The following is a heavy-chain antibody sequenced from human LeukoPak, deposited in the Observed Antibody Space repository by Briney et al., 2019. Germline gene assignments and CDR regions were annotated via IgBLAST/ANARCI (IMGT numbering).Heavy chain of an antibody. V-gene: IGHV4-30-4*02. CDR2: IYYSGST. J-gene: IGHJ6*04. Sequence: SETLSLTCTVSGGSISSGDYYWSWIRQPPGKGLEWIGYIYYSGSTYYNPSLKSRVTISVDTSKNQFSLRLGSVTAADTAVYYCARDRNSILTPYGMDIWGKGTTVTVSS. CDR3: ARDRNSILTPYGMDI. D-gene: IGHD3-3*02. CDR1: GGSISSGDYY.